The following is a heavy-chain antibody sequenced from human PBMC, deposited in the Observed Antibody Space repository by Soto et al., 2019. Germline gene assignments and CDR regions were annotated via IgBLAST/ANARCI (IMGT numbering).Heavy chain of an antibody. CDR2: ISYDGSNK. CDR3: ARDRARGSSSRLYYYYYGMDV. D-gene: IGHD6-13*01. V-gene: IGHV3-30-3*01. J-gene: IGHJ6*02. CDR1: GFTFSSYA. Sequence: GGSLRLSCAASGFTFSSYAMHWVRQAPGKGLEWVAVISYDGSNKYYADSVKGRFTISRDNSKNTLYLQMNSLRAEDTAVYYCARDRARGSSSRLYYYYYGMDVWGQGTTVTVSS.